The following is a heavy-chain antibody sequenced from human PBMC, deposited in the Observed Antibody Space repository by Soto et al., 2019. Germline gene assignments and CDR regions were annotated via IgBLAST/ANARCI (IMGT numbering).Heavy chain of an antibody. J-gene: IGHJ6*02. CDR3: ARDDDFWSGYEVYYYYGMDV. Sequence: SVKVSCKASGGTLSSYAISWVRQAPGQGLECMGGIIPIFGTANYAQKFQGRVTITADESTSTAYMELSSLRSEDTAVYYCARDDDFWSGYEVYYYYGMDVWG. V-gene: IGHV1-69*13. D-gene: IGHD3-3*01. CDR2: IIPIFGTA. CDR1: GGTLSSYA.